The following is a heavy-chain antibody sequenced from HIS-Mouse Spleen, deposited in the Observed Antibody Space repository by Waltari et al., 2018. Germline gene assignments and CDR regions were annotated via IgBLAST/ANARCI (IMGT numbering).Heavy chain of an antibody. CDR3: ARVVSNNWNFDY. D-gene: IGHD1-20*01. Sequence: EVQLVESGGGLVKPGGSLRLSCAASGFTFSSYTMNWVRQAPGKGLEWVSSISSSSSYIYYADSVKGRFTISRDNAKNSLYLQMNSLRAEDTAVYYCARVVSNNWNFDYWGQGTLVTVSS. CDR1: GFTFSSYT. V-gene: IGHV3-21*01. CDR2: ISSSSSYI. J-gene: IGHJ4*02.